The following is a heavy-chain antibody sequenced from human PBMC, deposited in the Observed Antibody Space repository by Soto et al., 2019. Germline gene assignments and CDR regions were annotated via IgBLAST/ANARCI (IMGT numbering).Heavy chain of an antibody. Sequence: PGGSLRLSCAASGFTFSPYSMNWVRQAPGKGLEWISYISCSSDTKYYADSVKGRFTISRDNAKNSLYLHMNSLRPEDTAVYYCARHPGRREQIGWYDSWGQGTLDTGS. CDR3: ARHPGRREQIGWYDS. CDR1: GFTFSPYS. V-gene: IGHV3-48*01. J-gene: IGHJ5*01. CDR2: ISCSSDTK.